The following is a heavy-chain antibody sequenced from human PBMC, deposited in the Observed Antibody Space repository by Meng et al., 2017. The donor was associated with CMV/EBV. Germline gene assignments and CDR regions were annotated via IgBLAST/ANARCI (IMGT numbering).Heavy chain of an antibody. V-gene: IGHV3-30*04. D-gene: IGHD2-2*01. Sequence: GESLKISCAASGFTFSSYAMHWVRQAPGKGLEWVAVISYDGSNKYYADSVKGRFTISRDNSKNTLYLQMNSLRAKDTAVYYCARDSVGDIVVVPAAMKGAYYYYGMDVWGQGTTVTVSS. CDR2: ISYDGSNK. CDR3: ARDSVGDIVVVPAAMKGAYYYYGMDV. CDR1: GFTFSSYA. J-gene: IGHJ6*02.